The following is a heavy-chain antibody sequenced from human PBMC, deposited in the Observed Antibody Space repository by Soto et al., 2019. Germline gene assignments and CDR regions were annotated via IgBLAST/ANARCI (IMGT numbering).Heavy chain of an antibody. J-gene: IGHJ4*02. D-gene: IGHD2-15*01. Sequence: QVQLVQSGAEVKKPWASVRVSCKASGYTFTSYDINWVRQATGQELEWMGWMNPNSGNTGYAQKFQGRVTMTRNTSISTASMELRSLRSENTAVVYCARERSGYFDYWGQGNLVTVSS. CDR2: MNPNSGNT. CDR3: ARERSGYFDY. CDR1: GYTFTSYD. V-gene: IGHV1-8*01.